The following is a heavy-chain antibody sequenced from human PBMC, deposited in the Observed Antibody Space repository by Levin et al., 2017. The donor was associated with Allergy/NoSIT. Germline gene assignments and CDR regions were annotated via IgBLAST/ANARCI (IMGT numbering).Heavy chain of an antibody. CDR3: ARVGYSSAWYPSDY. J-gene: IGHJ4*02. CDR2: IYYSGST. D-gene: IGHD6-19*01. CDR1: GGSISSYY. Sequence: SQTLSLTCTVSGGSISSYYWSWIRQPPGKGLEWIGYIYYSGSTNYNPSLKSRVTISVDTSKKQFSLKMSSVTAADTAVYYCARVGYSSAWYPSDYWGQGTLVTVSS. V-gene: IGHV4-59*01.